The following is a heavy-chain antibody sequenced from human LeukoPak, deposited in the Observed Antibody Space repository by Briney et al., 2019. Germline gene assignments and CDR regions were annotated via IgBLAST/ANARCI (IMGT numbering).Heavy chain of an antibody. CDR2: INSDGSTA. CDR3: ARDENYYDWKAVFRFDP. Sequence: PGGSLRLSCAASGFTFSSYWMHWVRQAPGKGLVWVSRINSDGSTAAYADSVKGRFTISRDNAKNTLYLQMNSLRAEDTAVYYCARDENYYDWKAVFRFDPWGQGTLVTVSS. D-gene: IGHD3-22*01. V-gene: IGHV3-74*01. CDR1: GFTFSSYW. J-gene: IGHJ5*02.